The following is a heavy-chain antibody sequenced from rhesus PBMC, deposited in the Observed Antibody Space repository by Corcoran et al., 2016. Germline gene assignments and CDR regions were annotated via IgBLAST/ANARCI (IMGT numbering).Heavy chain of an antibody. CDR1: GGSLRGYY. Sequence: QVQLQESGPGLVKPSETLSLTCAGTGGSLRGYYWGWIRQPPGKGLGWIGRIYGSGGSTDYNPSLKSRVTISTDTSKNQFSLKLSSVTAADTAVYYCARPGGRDYWGQGVLVTVSS. J-gene: IGHJ4*01. D-gene: IGHD5-42*01. CDR3: ARPGGRDY. CDR2: IYGSGGST. V-gene: IGHV4-160*01.